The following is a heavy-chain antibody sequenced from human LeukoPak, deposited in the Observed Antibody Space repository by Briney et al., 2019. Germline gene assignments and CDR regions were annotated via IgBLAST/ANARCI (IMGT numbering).Heavy chain of an antibody. CDR2: FDPEDGET. V-gene: IGHV1-24*01. J-gene: IGHJ4*02. CDR1: GYTLTELS. Sequence: ASVKVSCKVSGYTLTELSMHWVRQAPGKGLEWMGGFDPEDGETIYAQKFQGRVTMTEDTSTDTAYMELSSLRSEDTAVYYCATDQVAAAGDPHYLDYWGQGTLVTVSS. CDR3: ATDQVAAAGDPHYLDY. D-gene: IGHD6-13*01.